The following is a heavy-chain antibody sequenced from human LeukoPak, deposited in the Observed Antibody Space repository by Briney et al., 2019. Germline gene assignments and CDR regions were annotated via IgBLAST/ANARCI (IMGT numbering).Heavy chain of an antibody. CDR1: GYTFTGYY. CDR3: ARGLGYSGYDYDY. J-gene: IGHJ4*02. D-gene: IGHD5-12*01. CDR2: ISPNSGGT. V-gene: IGHV1-2*04. Sequence: ASVKVSCKASGYTFTGYYMHWVRQAPGQGLEWMGWISPNSGGTNYAQKFQGWVTMTRDTSISTAYMELSRLRSDDTAVYYCARGLGYSGYDYDYWGQGTLVTVSS.